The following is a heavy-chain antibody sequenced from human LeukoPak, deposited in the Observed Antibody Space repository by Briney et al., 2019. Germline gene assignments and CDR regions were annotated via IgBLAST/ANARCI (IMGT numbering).Heavy chain of an antibody. Sequence: GGSLRLSCAASGFTFSSYSMNWVRQAPGKGLEWVSSISSSSSYIYYADSVKGRFTISRDNAKNSLYLQMNSLRAEDTAVYYCARGGEVVPAASTFDYWGQETLVTVSS. D-gene: IGHD2-2*01. J-gene: IGHJ4*02. CDR3: ARGGEVVPAASTFDY. CDR2: ISSSSSYI. CDR1: GFTFSSYS. V-gene: IGHV3-21*01.